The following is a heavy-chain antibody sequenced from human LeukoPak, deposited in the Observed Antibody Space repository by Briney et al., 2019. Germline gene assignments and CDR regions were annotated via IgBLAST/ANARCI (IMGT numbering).Heavy chain of an antibody. CDR2: IYYSGST. Sequence: SETLSLTCTVSGGSIGSYYWSWIRQPPGKGLEWIGYIYYSGSTNYNPSLKSRVTISVDTSKNQFSLKLSSVTAADTAVYYCARDRVYYDSSGPDWYFDLWGRGTLVTVSS. J-gene: IGHJ2*01. D-gene: IGHD3-22*01. V-gene: IGHV4-59*01. CDR3: ARDRVYYDSSGPDWYFDL. CDR1: GGSIGSYY.